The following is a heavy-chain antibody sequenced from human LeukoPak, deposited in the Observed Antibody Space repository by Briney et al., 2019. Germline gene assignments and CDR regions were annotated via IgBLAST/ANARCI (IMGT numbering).Heavy chain of an antibody. CDR3: ARGRGIDY. J-gene: IGHJ4*02. CDR1: GGSFNAYY. D-gene: IGHD3-16*01. CDR2: INHSGST. Sequence: SETLSLTCAIYGGSFNAYYWSWVRQPPGKGLEWIGEINHSGSTNYNPSLKSRVTISVDTSKYQFSLKLSSVTAADTAVYYCARGRGIDYWGQGTLVTVSS. V-gene: IGHV4-34*01.